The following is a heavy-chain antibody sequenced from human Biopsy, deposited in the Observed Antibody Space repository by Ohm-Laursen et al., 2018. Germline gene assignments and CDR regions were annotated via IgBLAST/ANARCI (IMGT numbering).Heavy chain of an antibody. CDR1: GYTFTGYH. V-gene: IGHV1-2*07. J-gene: IGHJ5*02. Sequence: ASVKVSCKASGYTFTGYHVHWVRQAPGEGLEWMGWINAKTGGTNYAHKFQGRLTMTRDRSISTAYVDLSSLRSDDTAVYYCTGGGYYYDSLAYYYWFDPWGQGTLVTVSS. D-gene: IGHD3-22*01. CDR3: TGGGYYYDSLAYYYWFDP. CDR2: INAKTGGT.